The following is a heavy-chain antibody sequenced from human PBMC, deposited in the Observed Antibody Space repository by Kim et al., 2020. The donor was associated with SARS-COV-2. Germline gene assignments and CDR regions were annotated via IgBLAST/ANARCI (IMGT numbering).Heavy chain of an antibody. J-gene: IGHJ3*02. CDR1: GFTFSSYA. CDR2: ISYDGSNK. V-gene: IGHV3-30-3*01. Sequence: GGSLRLSCAASGFTFSSYAMHWVRQAPGKGLEWVAVISYDGSNKYYADSVKGRFTISRDNSKNTLYLQMNSLRAEDTAVYYCAREPRITMIVVTRGAFDIWGQGTMVTVSS. D-gene: IGHD3-22*01. CDR3: AREPRITMIVVTRGAFDI.